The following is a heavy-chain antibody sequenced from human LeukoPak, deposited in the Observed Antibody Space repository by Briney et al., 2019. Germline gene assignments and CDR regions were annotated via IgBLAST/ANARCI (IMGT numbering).Heavy chain of an antibody. CDR1: GFTFDNYA. Sequence: PGGSLRLSCAASGFTFDNYAMNWVRQAPGKGLEWVLGISGSGVNTYYADSVKGRFTISRDNSKDTLYLQLNSLRGEDTAIYYCARDTRFNYGAHAMDVWGQGTTVTVSS. J-gene: IGHJ6*02. CDR3: ARDTRFNYGAHAMDV. V-gene: IGHV3-23*01. D-gene: IGHD4/OR15-4a*01. CDR2: ISGSGVNT.